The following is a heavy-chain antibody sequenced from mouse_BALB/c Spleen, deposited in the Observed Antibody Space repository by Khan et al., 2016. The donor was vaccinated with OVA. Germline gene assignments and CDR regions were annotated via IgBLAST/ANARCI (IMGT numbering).Heavy chain of an antibody. Sequence: EVELVESGGGLVQPGGSRKLSCTASGFTFSSFGMHWVRQAPEKGLEWVAYIGSDSSTISYADTVKGRFTISRDNPTNTLLLPLTSLSAEDTAMYCCASSRYWSWFASWGQGTLVTVSA. CDR1: GFTFSSFG. D-gene: IGHD2-12*01. J-gene: IGHJ3*01. CDR2: IGSDSSTI. CDR3: ASSRYWSWFAS. V-gene: IGHV5-17*02.